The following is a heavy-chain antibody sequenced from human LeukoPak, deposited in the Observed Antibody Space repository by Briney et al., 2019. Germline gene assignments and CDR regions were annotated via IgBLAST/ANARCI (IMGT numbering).Heavy chain of an antibody. J-gene: IGHJ2*01. CDR2: INHSGTT. CDR1: GGSSSGYY. Sequence: SETLSLTCAVSGGSSSGYYWRWIRQPPCKRPDRLGDINHSGTTTHNPPLKSRPTLSVDTSKNQLSLKLSSVSAAHIAVSYCAGIYPGQGGTSTAVYWYFDLWGRGTLVPVSS. V-gene: IGHV4-34*04. D-gene: IGHD2-2*01. CDR3: AGIYPGQGGTSTAVYWYFDL.